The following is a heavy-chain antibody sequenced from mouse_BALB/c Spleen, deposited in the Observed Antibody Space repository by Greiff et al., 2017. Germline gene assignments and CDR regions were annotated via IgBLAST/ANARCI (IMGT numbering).Heavy chain of an antibody. CDR1: GYTFTDYY. J-gene: IGHJ4*01. Sequence: VQLQQSGAELARPGASVKLSCKASGYTFTDYYINWVKQRTGQGLEWIGEIYPGSGNTYYNEKFKGKATLTADKSSSTAYMQPSSLTSEDSAVYFCARKLYYYAMDYWGQGTSVTVSS. V-gene: IGHV1-77*01. CDR2: IYPGSGNT. CDR3: ARKLYYYAMDY. D-gene: IGHD1-3*01.